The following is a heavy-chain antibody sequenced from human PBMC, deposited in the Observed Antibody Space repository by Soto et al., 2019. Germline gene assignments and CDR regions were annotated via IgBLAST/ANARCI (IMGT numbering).Heavy chain of an antibody. CDR2: IYYSGST. CDR1: GDSISSRSYY. Sequence: SLTCTVTGDSISSRSYYGGWFRQPPGKGLQWIGSIYYSGSTYNNPSLRSRVSMSIDTSKDQFSLKLKSVTAADTALYFRARHRTSAVTQASCDAWGTESVGNV. V-gene: IGHV4-39*01. D-gene: IGHD3-16*01. CDR3: ARHRTSAVTQASCDAWGTESVGNV. J-gene: IGHJ6*01.